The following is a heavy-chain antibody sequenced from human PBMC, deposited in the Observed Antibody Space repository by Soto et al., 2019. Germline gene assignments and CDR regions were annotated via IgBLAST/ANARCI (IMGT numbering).Heavy chain of an antibody. J-gene: IGHJ5*02. CDR1: GGSFSGYY. D-gene: IGHD6-13*01. CDR2: INHSGST. Sequence: QVQLQQWGAGLLKPSETLSLTCAVYGGSFSGYYWSWIRQPPGKGLEWIGEINHSGSTNYNPSLRGRVTISVDTSKNQFSLKLSSVTAADPAVYYCARGHSSSWRGSNWFDPWGQGTLVTVSS. V-gene: IGHV4-34*01. CDR3: ARGHSSSWRGSNWFDP.